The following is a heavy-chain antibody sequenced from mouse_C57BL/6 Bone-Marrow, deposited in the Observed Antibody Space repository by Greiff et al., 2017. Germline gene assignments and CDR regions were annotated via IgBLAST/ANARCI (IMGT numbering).Heavy chain of an antibody. CDR2: IYPRSGNT. J-gene: IGHJ2*01. CDR1: GYTFTSYG. Sequence: QVQLQQSGAKLARPGASVKLSCKVSGYTFTSYGISWVKQRTGQGLEWIGEIYPRSGNTYYNEKFKGMATLTADKSSSTAYMELLSLTAEDTAVYFCARLLTDYFDYWGQGTTLTVSS. CDR3: ARLLTDYFDY. V-gene: IGHV1-81*01.